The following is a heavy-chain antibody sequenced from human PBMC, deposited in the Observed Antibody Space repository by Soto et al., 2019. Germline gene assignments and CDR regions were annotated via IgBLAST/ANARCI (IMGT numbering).Heavy chain of an antibody. CDR2: VNTGNGNT. J-gene: IGHJ6*02. CDR3: AKERTITYGMDV. Sequence: ASVKVSCKASGYTFTNYAIHWVRQAPGQRLEWMGWVNTGNGNTKYSQKFQDRVTITRDTSASTAYMELSSLRSEDTAVYYCAKERTITYGMDVWGQGTTVTVSS. CDR1: GYTFTNYA. D-gene: IGHD3-3*01. V-gene: IGHV1-3*04.